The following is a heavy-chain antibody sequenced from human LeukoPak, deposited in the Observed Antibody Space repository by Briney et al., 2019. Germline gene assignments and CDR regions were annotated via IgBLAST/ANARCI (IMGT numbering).Heavy chain of an antibody. D-gene: IGHD1-26*01. CDR3: ATVLVGAIDY. CDR2: IIPIFGTA. V-gene: IGHV1-69*06. J-gene: IGHJ4*02. CDR1: GGTFSSYA. Sequence: GASVKVSCKASGGTFSSYAISWVRQAPGQGLEWMGGIIPIFGTANYAQKFQGRVTITADKSTSTAYMELSSLRSEDTAVYYCATVLVGAIDYWGQGTLVTVSS.